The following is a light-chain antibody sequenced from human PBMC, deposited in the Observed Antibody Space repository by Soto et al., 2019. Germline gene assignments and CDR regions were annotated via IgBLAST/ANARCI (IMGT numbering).Light chain of an antibody. CDR2: KAS. J-gene: IGKJ1*01. Sequence: DIQMTQSPSTLSASVGDRVTITCRASQNIYTWLAWYQQKPGKAPNVLIFKASNLETGVPSRFSGNGSRTEFSLTISSLQPDDFATYYCQQYYDFRTFGQGTKVEIK. CDR3: QQYYDFRT. V-gene: IGKV1-5*03. CDR1: QNIYTW.